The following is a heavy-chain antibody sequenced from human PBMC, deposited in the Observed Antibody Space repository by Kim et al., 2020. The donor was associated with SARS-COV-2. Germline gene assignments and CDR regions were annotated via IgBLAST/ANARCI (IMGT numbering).Heavy chain of an antibody. V-gene: IGHV3-15*01. D-gene: IGHD2-2*01. CDR1: GIPFSDAW. CDR2: IKSKSDGGTS. CDR3: TSGSMR. J-gene: IGHJ4*02. Sequence: GGSLRLSCAVSGIPFSDAWFNWVRQAPGKGLEWLGRIKSKSDGGTSDLAAHVKGRFAISRDDSKSTLFLLMNSLRTDDSADYYCTSGSMRWGQGTRVTVS.